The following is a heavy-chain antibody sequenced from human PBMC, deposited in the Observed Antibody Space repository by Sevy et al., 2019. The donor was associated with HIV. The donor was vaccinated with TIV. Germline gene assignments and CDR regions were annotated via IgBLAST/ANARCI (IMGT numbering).Heavy chain of an antibody. CDR3: ARDSDGSGHYYADYFDY. V-gene: IGHV1-18*01. CDR2: ISTYSGET. CDR1: GYTFTTYP. J-gene: IGHJ4*02. D-gene: IGHD3-22*01. Sequence: ASVMVSCKASGYTFTTYPIGWVRQAPGQGLEWTGWISTYSGETRDAQKFQGRATMTTDTSTSTAYLELRSLRSDDTAVYYCARDSDGSGHYYADYFDYWGQGTLVTVSS.